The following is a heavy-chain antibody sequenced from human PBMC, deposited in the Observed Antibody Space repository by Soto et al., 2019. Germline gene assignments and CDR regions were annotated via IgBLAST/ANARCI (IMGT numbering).Heavy chain of an antibody. J-gene: IGHJ5*01. V-gene: IGHV4-30-4*01. Sequence: SETLSLTCSVSCDSISTVDYFWAWIRQPPGQALEYIGYIYKSATTYYNPSFESRVAISLDTSKSQFSLNVTSVTAADTAVYFCARGRYCLTGRCFPNWFDSWGQGTLVTVSS. CDR2: IYKSATT. D-gene: IGHD2-15*01. CDR3: ARGRYCLTGRCFPNWFDS. CDR1: CDSISTVDYF.